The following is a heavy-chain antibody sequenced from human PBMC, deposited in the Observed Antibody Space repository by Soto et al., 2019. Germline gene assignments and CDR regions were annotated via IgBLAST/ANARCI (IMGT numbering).Heavy chain of an antibody. J-gene: IGHJ4*02. CDR1: GGSISSSSYY. CDR2: IYYSGST. Sequence: SETLSLTCTVSGGSISSSSYYWGWIRQPPGKGLEWIGSIYYSGSTYYNPSLKSRVTISVDTSKNQFSLKLSSVTAADTAVYYCARQQGGFWSGPRVLPKHFDYWGQGTLVTVSS. V-gene: IGHV4-39*01. D-gene: IGHD3-3*01. CDR3: ARQQGGFWSGPRVLPKHFDY.